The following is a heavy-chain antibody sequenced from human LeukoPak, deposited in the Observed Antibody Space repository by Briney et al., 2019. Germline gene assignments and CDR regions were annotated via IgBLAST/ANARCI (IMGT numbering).Heavy chain of an antibody. J-gene: IGHJ4*02. CDR2: VSGSGDST. D-gene: IGHD2-2*01. CDR1: GFTFSSHA. CDR3: AKSDCSSIYCYVLDY. V-gene: IGHV3-23*01. Sequence: GGSLRLSCAGSGFTFSSHAMSWVRQAPGKGLEWVSAVSGSGDSTYYADSVKGRFTISRDYSKNTLFLQMSSLRAEDTALYYCAKSDCSSIYCYVLDYWGQGTLVTVSS.